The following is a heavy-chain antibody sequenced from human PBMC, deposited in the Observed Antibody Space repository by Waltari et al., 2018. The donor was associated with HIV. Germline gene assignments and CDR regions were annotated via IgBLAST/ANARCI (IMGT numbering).Heavy chain of an antibody. V-gene: IGHV3-21*02. J-gene: IGHJ5*02. CDR3: VRDGGSYSGWYDP. CDR1: GFIFKNYA. D-gene: IGHD1-26*01. CDR2: ITTNINYI. Sequence: QLVEYGGGLVRPGEYLRRSGAASGFIFKNYAVYWFSEAPGKGLEWVACITTNINYIYYAPSVRGRFTISRDNINDLLFLEMNSLRDEDTAIYYCVRDGGSYSGWYDPWGQGTLVTVSS.